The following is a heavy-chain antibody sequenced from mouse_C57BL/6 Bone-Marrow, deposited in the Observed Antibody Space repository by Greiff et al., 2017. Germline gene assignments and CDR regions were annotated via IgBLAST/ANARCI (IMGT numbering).Heavy chain of an antibody. CDR3: ARVGLFNDWYGDV. CDR2: INPNNGGT. CDR1: GYTFTDYN. V-gene: IGHV1-18*01. J-gene: IGHJ1*03. Sequence: VQLKQSGPELVKPGASVTIPCKASGYTFTDYNMDWVKQSHGKSLEWIGDINPNNGGTIYNQKFKGKATLTVDKSSSTAYMELRSLTSEDTAAYYCARVGLFNDWYGDVWGTGTTVTVAS. D-gene: IGHD2-2*01.